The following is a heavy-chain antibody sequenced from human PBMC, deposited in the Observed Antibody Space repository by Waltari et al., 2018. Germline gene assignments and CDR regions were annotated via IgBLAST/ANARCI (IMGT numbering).Heavy chain of an antibody. V-gene: IGHV3-30-3*01. D-gene: IGHD1-1*01. CDR3: ARDKVPTGTTFMDV. CDR2: ISYDGSNK. CDR1: GFTFSSYA. Sequence: QVQLVESGGGVVQPGRSLRLSCAASGFTFSSYAMHWVRQAPGKGLEWVAVISYDGSNKYYADSVKGRFTISRDNSKNTLYLQMNSLRAEDTAVYYCARDKVPTGTTFMDVWGKGTTVTVSS. J-gene: IGHJ6*04.